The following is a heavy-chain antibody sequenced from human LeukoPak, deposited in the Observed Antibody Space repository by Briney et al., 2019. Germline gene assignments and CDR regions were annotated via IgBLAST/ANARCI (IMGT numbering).Heavy chain of an antibody. CDR3: ARPTISLGGYRPWYFDL. J-gene: IGHJ2*01. D-gene: IGHD3-22*01. Sequence: PSETLSLTCTVSGGSLSSGSYYWSWIRQPAGKGLEWIGSIYYSGSTYYNPSLKSRVTISVDTSKNQFSLKLSSVTAADTAVYYCARPTISLGGYRPWYFDLWGRGTLVTVSS. V-gene: IGHV4-39*01. CDR1: GGSLSSGSYY. CDR2: IYYSGST.